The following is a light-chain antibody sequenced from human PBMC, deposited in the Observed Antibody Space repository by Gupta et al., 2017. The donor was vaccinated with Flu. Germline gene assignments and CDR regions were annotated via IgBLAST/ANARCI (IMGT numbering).Light chain of an antibody. CDR2: DAT. Sequence: DIQMTQSPSSLSASVGDRVTITCRASQSIGNYFNWYQQKAGKAPRLLIYDATSFHTGVPSRFSISGSGTDFTLTISSLQPEDYATYYCQQTYKTPPTFGQGTKVEIK. V-gene: IGKV1-39*01. CDR1: QSIGNY. J-gene: IGKJ1*01. CDR3: QQTYKTPPT.